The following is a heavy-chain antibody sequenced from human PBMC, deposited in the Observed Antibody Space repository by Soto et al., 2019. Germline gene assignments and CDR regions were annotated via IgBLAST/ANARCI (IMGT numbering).Heavy chain of an antibody. Sequence: ASVKVSCKASGYTFTSYGISWVRQAPGQGLEWMGWISAYNGNTNYAQKLQGRVTMTTDTPTSTAYMELRSLRSDDTAVYYCAREGGITIFGVVSSPPLYYYYGMDVWGQGTTVTVSS. V-gene: IGHV1-18*01. J-gene: IGHJ6*02. CDR1: GYTFTSYG. CDR3: AREGGITIFGVVSSPPLYYYYGMDV. CDR2: ISAYNGNT. D-gene: IGHD3-3*01.